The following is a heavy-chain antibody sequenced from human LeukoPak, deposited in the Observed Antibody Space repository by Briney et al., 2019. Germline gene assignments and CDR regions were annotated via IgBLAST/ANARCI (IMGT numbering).Heavy chain of an antibody. CDR2: FDPVDGET. Sequence: ASVKVSCKVSGYTLTELSMHWVRQAPGKGLEWMGGFDPVDGETIYAQKFQGRVTMTEDTSTDTAYMELSSLRSEDTAVYYCATSRGYCSSTSCSGVFDYWGQGTLVTVSS. CDR3: ATSRGYCSSTSCSGVFDY. V-gene: IGHV1-24*01. D-gene: IGHD2-2*01. CDR1: GYTLTELS. J-gene: IGHJ4*02.